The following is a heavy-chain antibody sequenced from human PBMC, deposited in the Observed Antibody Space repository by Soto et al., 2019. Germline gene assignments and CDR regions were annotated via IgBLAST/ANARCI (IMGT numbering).Heavy chain of an antibody. CDR3: AKVVAARHNWFDP. D-gene: IGHD6-6*01. CDR1: GFTFSSYA. CDR2: ISYDGSNK. Sequence: GGSLRLSCAASGFTFSSYAMHWVRQAPGKGLEWVAVISYDGSNKYYADSVKGRFTISRDNSKNTLYLQMNSLRTEDTAVYYCAKVVAARHNWFDPWGQGTLVTVSS. J-gene: IGHJ5*02. V-gene: IGHV3-30-3*01.